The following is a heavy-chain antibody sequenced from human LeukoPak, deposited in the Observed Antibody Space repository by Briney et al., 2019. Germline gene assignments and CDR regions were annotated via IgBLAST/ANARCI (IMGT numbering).Heavy chain of an antibody. D-gene: IGHD6-19*01. CDR1: GFTFSTYA. J-gene: IGHJ4*02. Sequence: PGGSLRLSCAASGFTFSTYAITSVRQGPGKGLERVSGIRTDGDRKYYGRFVRSRFTITRDNSKDTVYLQINGLRVEDTAVYYCAREQSGTRGWYAVDYWGQGTLVTVSS. V-gene: IGHV3-23*01. CDR3: AREQSGTRGWYAVDY. CDR2: IRTDGDRK.